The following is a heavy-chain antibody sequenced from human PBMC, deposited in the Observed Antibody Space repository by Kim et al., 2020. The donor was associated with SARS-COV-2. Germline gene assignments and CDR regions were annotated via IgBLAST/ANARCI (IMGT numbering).Heavy chain of an antibody. CDR1: GGSMTGYY. D-gene: IGHD6-19*01. V-gene: IGHV4-59*01. CDR3: ARGSGWLPEY. Sequence: SETLSLTCTVSGGSMTGYYYNWIRHSPGKGLEWIGHIYYSGSTNYNPSLKSRVTISADTSKNRFSLLLTSVTDADTAVYYCARGSGWLPEYWGQRTLVTVSS. J-gene: IGHJ4*02. CDR2: IYYSGST.